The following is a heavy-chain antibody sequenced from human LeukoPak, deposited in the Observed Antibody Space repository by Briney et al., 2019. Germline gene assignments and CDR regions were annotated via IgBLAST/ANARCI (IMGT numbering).Heavy chain of an antibody. CDR2: IYYNGNT. V-gene: IGHV4-39*07. CDR1: GGSISSSSYY. CDR3: ARAPNVFTMDYLAL. Sequence: SSETLSLTCTVSGGSISSSSYYWGWVRQPPGKGLEWIGSIYYNGNTYYNSSLKSRVTISMDTSRNQFSLKLNSMTAADTAVYYCARAPNVFTMDYLALWGRGTLVTVSS. J-gene: IGHJ2*01. D-gene: IGHD3-10*01.